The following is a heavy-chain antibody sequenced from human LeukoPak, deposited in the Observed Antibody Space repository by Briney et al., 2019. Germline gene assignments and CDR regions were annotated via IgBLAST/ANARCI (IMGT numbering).Heavy chain of an antibody. D-gene: IGHD3-22*01. J-gene: IGHJ4*02. CDR1: GGSISSYY. CDR3: ASSDSSGYPTAGFDY. CDR2: IYYSGST. Sequence: PSETLSLTCTVSGGSISSYYWSWIRQPPGKGLEWIGYIYYSGSTNYNPSLESRVTISVDTSKNQFSLKLSSVTAADTAVYYCASSDSSGYPTAGFDYWGQGTLVTVSS. V-gene: IGHV4-59*01.